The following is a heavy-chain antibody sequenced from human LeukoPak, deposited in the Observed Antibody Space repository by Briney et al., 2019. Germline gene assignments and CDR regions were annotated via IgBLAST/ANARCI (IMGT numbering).Heavy chain of an antibody. CDR3: ARGQAIWFGEFDYYYYMDV. Sequence: SETLSLTCTVSGYSISTGYYWDWIRQPPGKGLEWIGTFYHGGSTNYNPSLKSRVTISVDTSKNQFSLKLSSVTAADTAVYYCARGQAIWFGEFDYYYYMDVWGKGTTVTISS. J-gene: IGHJ6*03. CDR2: FYHGGST. V-gene: IGHV4-38-2*02. D-gene: IGHD3-10*01. CDR1: GYSISTGYY.